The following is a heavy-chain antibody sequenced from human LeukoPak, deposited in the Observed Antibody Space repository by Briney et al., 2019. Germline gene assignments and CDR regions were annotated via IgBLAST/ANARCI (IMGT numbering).Heavy chain of an antibody. D-gene: IGHD6-19*01. J-gene: IGHJ3*02. Sequence: PGRSLRLSCAASGFTFSSYGMHWVRQAPGKGLEWVAVIWYDGSNKYYADSMKGRFTISRDNSKNTLYLQMNSLRAEDTAVYYCAREGSVAGRSAFDIWGQGTMVTVSS. V-gene: IGHV3-33*01. CDR2: IWYDGSNK. CDR1: GFTFSSYG. CDR3: AREGSVAGRSAFDI.